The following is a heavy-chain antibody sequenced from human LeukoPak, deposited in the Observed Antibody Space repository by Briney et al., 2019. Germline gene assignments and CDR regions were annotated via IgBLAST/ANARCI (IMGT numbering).Heavy chain of an antibody. CDR1: GFTVSSNY. CDR3: ARGDMVRGDNY. J-gene: IGHJ4*02. Sequence: PGGSLRLSCAASGFTVSSNYMSWFLQAPGKGLEWFSVIYSGGSTYYADSVKSRCTISRDNSNNTLYLQMNSLRAEDTAVYYCARGDMVRGDNYWGKGTLVSVSS. V-gene: IGHV3-66*01. D-gene: IGHD3-10*01. CDR2: IYSGGST.